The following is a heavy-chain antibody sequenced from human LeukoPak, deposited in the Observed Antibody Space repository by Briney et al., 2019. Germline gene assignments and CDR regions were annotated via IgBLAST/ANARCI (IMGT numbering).Heavy chain of an antibody. CDR3: ARAGERRWLQFQRYFQH. Sequence: GGSLRLSCAASGFTFSSSSMSWVRQAPGKGLEWVSSISSSSSYIYYADSLKGRFTISRDNAKNSLYLQMSSLRAEDTAVYYCARAGERRWLQFQRYFQHWGQGTLVTVSS. D-gene: IGHD5-24*01. CDR1: GFTFSSSS. V-gene: IGHV3-21*01. CDR2: ISSSSSYI. J-gene: IGHJ1*01.